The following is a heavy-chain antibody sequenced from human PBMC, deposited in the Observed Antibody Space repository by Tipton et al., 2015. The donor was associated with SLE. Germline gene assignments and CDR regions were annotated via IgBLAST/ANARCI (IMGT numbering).Heavy chain of an antibody. Sequence: TLSLTCSVSGGSISSSSYYWGWIRQSPGKGLEWIGEINHSGSTNYNPSLKSRVTISVDTSKNQFSLKLSSVTAADTAVYYCARGGGSYGSGSYYPMDVWGQGTTVTVSS. CDR3: ARGGGSYGSGSYYPMDV. D-gene: IGHD3-10*01. CDR2: INHSGST. J-gene: IGHJ6*02. V-gene: IGHV4-39*07. CDR1: GGSISSSSYY.